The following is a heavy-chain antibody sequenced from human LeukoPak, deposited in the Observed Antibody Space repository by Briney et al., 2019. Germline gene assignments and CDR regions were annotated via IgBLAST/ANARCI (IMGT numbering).Heavy chain of an antibody. D-gene: IGHD3-22*01. V-gene: IGHV3-21*01. CDR1: GFTFSSYS. J-gene: IGHJ3*02. Sequence: KPGGSLRLSCAASGFTFSSYSMNWVRQAPGKGLEWVSSISSSSSYIYYADSVKGRFTISRDNAKTSLYLQMNSLRAEDTAVYYCARAQTDYYDSSGYYYFDAFDIWGQGTMVTVSS. CDR3: ARAQTDYYDSSGYYYFDAFDI. CDR2: ISSSSSYI.